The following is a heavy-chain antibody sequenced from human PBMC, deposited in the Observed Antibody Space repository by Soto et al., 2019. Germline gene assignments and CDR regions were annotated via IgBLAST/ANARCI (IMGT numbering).Heavy chain of an antibody. D-gene: IGHD6-13*01. V-gene: IGHV5-51*01. CDR3: ARTAAAGKYYYGMDV. J-gene: IGHJ6*02. CDR1: GYSFTSYW. CDR2: IYPGDSDT. Sequence: PGESLKISCKGSGYSFTSYWIGWVRQMPGKGLECMGIIYPGDSDTRYSPSFQGQVTISADKSISTAYLQWCSLKASDTAMYYCARTAAAGKYYYGMDVWGQGTTVTVSS.